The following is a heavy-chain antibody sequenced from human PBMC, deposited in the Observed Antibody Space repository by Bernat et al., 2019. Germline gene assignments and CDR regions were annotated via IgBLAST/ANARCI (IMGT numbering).Heavy chain of an antibody. J-gene: IGHJ4*02. V-gene: IGHV3-11*05. CDR1: GFTFSDYY. CDR3: ARDITMVRGEKPGGFDY. Sequence: QVQLVESGGGLVKPGGSLRLSCAASGFTFSDYYMSWIRQAPGKGLEWVSYISSSRSYTNYADSVKGRFTISRDNAKNSLYLQMNSLRAEDTAVYYCARDITMVRGEKPGGFDYWGQGTLVTVSS. D-gene: IGHD3-10*01. CDR2: ISSSRSYT.